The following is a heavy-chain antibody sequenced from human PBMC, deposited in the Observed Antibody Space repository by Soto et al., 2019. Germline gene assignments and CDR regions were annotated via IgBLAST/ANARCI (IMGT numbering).Heavy chain of an antibody. J-gene: IGHJ4*02. V-gene: IGHV2-5*02. D-gene: IGHD4-17*01. CDR3: PHAGDYALLSFDH. Sequence: QITLKESGPPLVRPAQTLTLTCTFSGFSLTTTDMGVAWIRQPPGKALEWLALIYWDDDKRYNPSLKNRLAISKDTSRDRVVLTLNNISPEDTRTYFCPHAGDYALLSFDHWGPGTLVTVSS. CDR2: IYWDDDK. CDR1: GFSLTTTDMG.